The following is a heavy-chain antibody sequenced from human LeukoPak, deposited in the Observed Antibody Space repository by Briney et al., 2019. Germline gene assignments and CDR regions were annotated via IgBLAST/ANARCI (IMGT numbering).Heavy chain of an antibody. Sequence: SETLSLICAVSGASISSSNWWSWVRQPPGKGLEWIGEISPSGSTNYNPSLKSRVTISVDTSKNQFSLKLSSVTAADTAVYYCARGRSGWYVSPWGQGTLVTVSS. V-gene: IGHV4-4*02. D-gene: IGHD6-19*01. CDR2: ISPSGST. CDR3: ARGRSGWYVSP. J-gene: IGHJ5*02. CDR1: GASISSSNW.